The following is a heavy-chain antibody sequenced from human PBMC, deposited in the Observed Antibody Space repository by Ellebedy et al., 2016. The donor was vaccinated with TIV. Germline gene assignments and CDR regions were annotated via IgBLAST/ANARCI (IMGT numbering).Heavy chain of an antibody. Sequence: MPSETLSLTCTVSGDSISGYYWSWIRQPPGKGLAWIVYIYSSGSGEYNPSLKSRVTISADRAKNQFSLKVTSVTAADTAVYHCARGHDAHKSGRVWGRGTLVTVSS. V-gene: IGHV4-59*12. CDR3: ARGHDAHKSGRV. J-gene: IGHJ2*01. CDR1: GDSISGYY. CDR2: IYSSGSG. D-gene: IGHD3-10*01.